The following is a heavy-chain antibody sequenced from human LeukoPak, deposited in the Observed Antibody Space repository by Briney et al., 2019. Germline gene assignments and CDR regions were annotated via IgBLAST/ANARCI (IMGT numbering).Heavy chain of an antibody. CDR1: GFTFSSYA. CDR3: AKGLVPAAIRVADY. J-gene: IGHJ4*02. Sequence: GGSLRLSCAASGFTFSSYAMSWVRQAPGKGLEWVSAISASGGSTYYADSVKGRFTISRDNSQNTLYLQVNSLRAEDTAVYYCAKGLVPAAIRVADYWGQGTLVTVSS. V-gene: IGHV3-23*01. CDR2: ISASGGST. D-gene: IGHD2-2*01.